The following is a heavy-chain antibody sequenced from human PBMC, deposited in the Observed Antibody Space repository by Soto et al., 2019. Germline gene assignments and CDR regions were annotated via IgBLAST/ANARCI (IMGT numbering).Heavy chain of an antibody. V-gene: IGHV3-23*01. CDR3: XXADGEQWLLPHLEN. J-gene: IGHJ4*02. D-gene: IGHD6-19*01. Sequence: EVQLLESGGDLVRPGESLRLSCAASGFNFNKYAMSWVRQAPGEGLEWVSGISCCGGTASYADSVKGRFTIARDDSKNTLFLHMNSLRVEDTAXXXCXXADGEQWLLPHLENWGRGTLVTVS. CDR1: GFNFNKYA. CDR2: ISCCGGTA.